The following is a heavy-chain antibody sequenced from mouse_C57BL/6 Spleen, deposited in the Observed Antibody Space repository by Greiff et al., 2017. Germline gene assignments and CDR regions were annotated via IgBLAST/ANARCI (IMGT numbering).Heavy chain of an antibody. V-gene: IGHV5-16*01. CDR3: ARWGDVDY. J-gene: IGHJ2*01. Sequence: EVMLVESEGGLVQPGSSMKLSCTASGFTFRDYYMAWVRQVPEKGLEWVANINYDGSSTYYLDSLKSRFIISRDNAKNILYLQMSSLKSEDTATYYCARWGDVDYWGQGTTLTVSS. CDR2: INYDGSST. CDR1: GFTFRDYY.